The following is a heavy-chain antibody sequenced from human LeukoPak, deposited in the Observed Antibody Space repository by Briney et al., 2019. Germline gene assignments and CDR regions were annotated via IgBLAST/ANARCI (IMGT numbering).Heavy chain of an antibody. Sequence: SETLSLTCTVSGGSISSYYWGWIRQPPGKGLEWMGNIYYSGSTNSNASLKSRVDISVDTSKNQFSLKLSSVTAADTAVYYCARVESYYVESWFDPWGQGTLVTVSS. D-gene: IGHD1-26*01. CDR3: ARVESYYVESWFDP. CDR1: GGSISSYY. J-gene: IGHJ5*02. V-gene: IGHV4-59*01. CDR2: IYYSGST.